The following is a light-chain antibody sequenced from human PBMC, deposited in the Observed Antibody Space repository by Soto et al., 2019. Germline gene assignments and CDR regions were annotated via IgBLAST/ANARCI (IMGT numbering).Light chain of an antibody. J-gene: IGLJ1*01. CDR1: SSDVGGYNY. Sequence: ALTQPPSASGSPGQSVTISCTGTSSDVGGYNYVSWYQQHPGKAPKLMIYEVSKRPSGVPDRFSGSKSGNTASLTVSGLQAEDEADYYCSSYAGSNNKVFGTGTKVTVL. V-gene: IGLV2-8*01. CDR2: EVS. CDR3: SSYAGSNNKV.